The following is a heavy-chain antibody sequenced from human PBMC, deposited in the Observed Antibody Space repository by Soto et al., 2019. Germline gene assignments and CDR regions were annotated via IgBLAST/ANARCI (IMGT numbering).Heavy chain of an antibody. Sequence: EVQLVESGGGLVQPGGSLRLSCVASGFTFSSYWMHWVRQAPGKGLVWVSSISNDGSSIYADPVKDRFTISRDSAKNTLYLQMNTLRADDTAVYYCARVPNKSAPNWGLGTVVIASP. CDR2: ISNDGSS. CDR3: ARVPNKSAPN. J-gene: IGHJ1*01. V-gene: IGHV3-74*01. CDR1: GFTFSSYW.